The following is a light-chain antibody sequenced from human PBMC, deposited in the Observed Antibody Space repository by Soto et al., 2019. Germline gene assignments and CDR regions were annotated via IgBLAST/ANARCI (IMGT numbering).Light chain of an antibody. CDR2: GNT. CDR3: QSSDSSVTGSVV. CDR1: RSNIGAGYD. V-gene: IGLV1-40*01. J-gene: IGLJ2*01. Sequence: QPVLTQPPSVSGAPGQRVTISCTGNRSNIGAGYDVHWYQQLPGTAPKLLIYGNTNRPSGVPDRFSGSKSATSASLAITGLQAEDEAEYYCQSSDSSVTGSVVFGGGTKLTVL.